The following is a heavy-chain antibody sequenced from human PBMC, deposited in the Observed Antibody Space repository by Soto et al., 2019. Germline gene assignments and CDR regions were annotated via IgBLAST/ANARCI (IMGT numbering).Heavy chain of an antibody. CDR3: ARDPVSIAGQGGFDY. CDR1: GYTFTGYY. V-gene: IGHV1-2*02. J-gene: IGHJ4*02. CDR2: INPNSGGT. Sequence: QVQLVQSGAEVKKPGASVKVSCKASGYTFTGYYMHWVRQAPGQGLEWMGWINPNSGGTNYAQKFQGRVTMTRDTSISTAYMELSRVRSDDTAVYYCARDPVSIAGQGGFDYWGQGTLVTVSS. D-gene: IGHD6-13*01.